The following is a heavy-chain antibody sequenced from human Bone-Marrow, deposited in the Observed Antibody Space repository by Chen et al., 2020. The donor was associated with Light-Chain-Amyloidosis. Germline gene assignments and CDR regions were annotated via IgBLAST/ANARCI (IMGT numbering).Heavy chain of an antibody. CDR1: GYTFPNYW. Sequence: EVQLEQSGPEVKKPGESLKISCKGSGYTFPNYWIGGVRQMPGKGLEWMGVIYPDESDARYRPSFEGQVTISADKSITTAYLEWRSLKASDTAMYYCARRRDGYNFDYWGQGTLVTVSS. V-gene: IGHV5-51*01. CDR3: ARRRDGYNFDY. CDR2: IYPDESDA. D-gene: IGHD5-12*01. J-gene: IGHJ4*02.